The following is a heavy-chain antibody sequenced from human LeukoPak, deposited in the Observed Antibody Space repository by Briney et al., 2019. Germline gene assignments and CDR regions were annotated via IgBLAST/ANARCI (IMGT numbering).Heavy chain of an antibody. Sequence: SVKVSCKASGGTLSSYAISWVRQAPGQGLEWMGGIIPIFGTANYAQKFQGRVTITADESTSTAYMELSSLRSEDTAVYYCASWAVARFLYYGMDVWGQGTTVTVSS. J-gene: IGHJ6*02. CDR1: GGTLSSYA. D-gene: IGHD6-19*01. V-gene: IGHV1-69*13. CDR3: ASWAVARFLYYGMDV. CDR2: IIPIFGTA.